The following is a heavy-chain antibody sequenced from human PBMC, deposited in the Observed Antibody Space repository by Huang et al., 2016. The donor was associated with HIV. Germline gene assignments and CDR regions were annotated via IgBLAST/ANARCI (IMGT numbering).Heavy chain of an antibody. D-gene: IGHD3-10*01. CDR2: ISHDGINK. J-gene: IGHJ6*03. Sequence: FSNYGMHWVRQAPGKGLEWVAVISHDGINKYFGESVKGRFTISRDNPTNTLYLQMDSLRAEDTAIYYCAKVGVLQWFGQLTPEHYNYYYMVVWGKGTTVTVSS. CDR1: FSNYG. CDR3: AKVGVLQWFGQLTPEHYNYYYMVV. V-gene: IGHV3-30*18.